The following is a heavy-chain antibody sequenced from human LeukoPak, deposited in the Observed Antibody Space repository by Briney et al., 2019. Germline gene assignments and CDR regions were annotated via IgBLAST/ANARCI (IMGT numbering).Heavy chain of an antibody. CDR1: GFTFSSHE. CDR3: ARGTTFQD. CDR2: ISSSGSII. J-gene: IGHJ1*01. D-gene: IGHD4-11*01. Sequence: GGSLRLSCAASGFTFSSHEMNWVRQAPGRGLEWVSYISSSGSIIYQADSVKGRFTISRDNAKKSLYLQMKSLRAEDTAVYYCARGTTFQDWGQGTLVTVSS. V-gene: IGHV3-48*03.